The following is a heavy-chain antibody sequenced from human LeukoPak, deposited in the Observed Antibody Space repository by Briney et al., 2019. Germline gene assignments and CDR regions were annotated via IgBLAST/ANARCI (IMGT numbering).Heavy chain of an antibody. CDR1: GYSFTNYW. J-gene: IGHJ4*02. CDR2: IIPIFGTA. CDR3: ARDTFAGSEWLRFGDY. D-gene: IGHD5-12*01. V-gene: IGHV1-69*01. Sequence: QISCKGSGYSFTNYWIGWVRQAPGQGLEWMGGIIPIFGTANYAQKFQGRVTITADESTSTAYMELSSLRSEDTAVYYCARDTFAGSEWLRFGDYWGQGTLVTVSS.